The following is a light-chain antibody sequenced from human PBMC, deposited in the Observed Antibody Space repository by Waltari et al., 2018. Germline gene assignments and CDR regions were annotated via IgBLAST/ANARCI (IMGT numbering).Light chain of an antibody. CDR1: SSDIGTYNF. J-gene: IGLJ1*01. CDR3: CSYAGGTAYV. CDR2: EAT. Sequence: SALTQPASVSGSPGQSITISCTGTSSDIGTYNFVSWYQESPGKAPQLIIYEATKRPSGVSDRFSASKSGNTASLTIAGLQADDEADYSCCSYAGGTAYVFGTGTRVTVL. V-gene: IGLV2-23*01.